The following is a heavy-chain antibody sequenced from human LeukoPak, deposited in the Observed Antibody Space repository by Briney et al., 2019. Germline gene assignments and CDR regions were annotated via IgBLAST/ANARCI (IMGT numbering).Heavy chain of an antibody. Sequence: PGGSLRLSCAASGFTFSSYGMHWVRQAPGKGLEWVAFIRHDGSNKYYADSVKGRFTISRDNSKSTLYLQMNSLRAEDTAVYYCAKDRAKGRGYSYGYNDYWGQGTLVTVSS. J-gene: IGHJ4*02. CDR3: AKDRAKGRGYSYGYNDY. CDR1: GFTFSSYG. V-gene: IGHV3-30*02. D-gene: IGHD5-18*01. CDR2: IRHDGSNK.